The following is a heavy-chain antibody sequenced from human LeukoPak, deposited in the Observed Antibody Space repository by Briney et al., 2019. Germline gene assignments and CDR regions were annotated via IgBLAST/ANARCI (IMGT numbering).Heavy chain of an antibody. V-gene: IGHV3-7*01. CDR1: GFTFSSYW. J-gene: IGHJ5*02. CDR2: IKQDGSEK. Sequence: GGSLRLSCAASGFTFSSYWMTWVRQAPGKGLEWVANIKQDGSEKYYVDSVRGRFTISRDNAQNSVSLQMNILRPQDTAVYYRARAYCRSTNCCYPSWGQGTLVTVSS. D-gene: IGHD2-2*01. CDR3: ARAYCRSTNCCYPS.